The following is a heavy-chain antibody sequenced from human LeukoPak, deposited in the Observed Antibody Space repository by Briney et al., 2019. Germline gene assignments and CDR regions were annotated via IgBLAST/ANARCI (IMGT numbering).Heavy chain of an antibody. V-gene: IGHV3-15*01. D-gene: IGHD3-22*01. Sequence: GGSLRLSCAVSGFTLTNAWMKWVRQAPGKGPEWIGRSKSKTDGGTIDYAAPVKGRFTISRDDSRNTLFQQMNSLRTEDTAMYYCSYYRDSGGQPNRYDYWGQGTLVTVSS. CDR1: GFTLTNAW. CDR2: SKSKTDGGTI. J-gene: IGHJ4*02. CDR3: SYYRDSGGQPNRYDY.